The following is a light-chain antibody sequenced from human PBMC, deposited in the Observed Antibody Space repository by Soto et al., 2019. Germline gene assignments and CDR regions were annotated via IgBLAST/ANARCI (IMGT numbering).Light chain of an antibody. CDR2: DAS. V-gene: IGKV1-33*01. CDR1: QDISNY. J-gene: IGKJ3*01. Sequence: DIQMTQSPSSLSASVGDRVTITCQASQDISNYLNWYQQKPGKAPKLLIYDASNLETGVPSRFSGSGSGTDFTFTISSLQPEDIATYYCQQYDNRVRFGPGTKVDIK. CDR3: QQYDNRVR.